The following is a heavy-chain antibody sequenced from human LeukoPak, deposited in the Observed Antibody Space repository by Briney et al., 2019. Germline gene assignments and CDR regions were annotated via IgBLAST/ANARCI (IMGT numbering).Heavy chain of an antibody. D-gene: IGHD1-1*01. CDR1: GESFTGHY. Sequence: TSETLSLTCAVHGESFTGHYWSWIRQSPGKGLEWIGEINHYGSTNYNPSPKSRVDMSIDTSKKQFSLRLVYATAADTALVYCAGVGPSTWNVLSVYFFDNWGQGTLVTVAS. CDR2: INHYGST. J-gene: IGHJ4*02. V-gene: IGHV4-34*01. CDR3: AGVGPSTWNVLSVYFFDN.